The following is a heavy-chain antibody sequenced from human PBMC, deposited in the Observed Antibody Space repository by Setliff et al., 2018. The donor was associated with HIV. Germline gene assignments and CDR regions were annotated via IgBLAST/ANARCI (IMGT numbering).Heavy chain of an antibody. Sequence: RASVKVSCKASGYTFKSNDINWVRQATGQGLEWMGWMNPNSGNTGYAQKFQGRVTMTRDTSISTAYMELSSLRSDDTAVYYCARGAWYSSGWYSSRYMDVWGKGTTVTVSS. J-gene: IGHJ6*03. D-gene: IGHD6-19*01. V-gene: IGHV1-8*02. CDR3: ARGAWYSSGWYSSRYMDV. CDR2: MNPNSGNT. CDR1: GYTFKSND.